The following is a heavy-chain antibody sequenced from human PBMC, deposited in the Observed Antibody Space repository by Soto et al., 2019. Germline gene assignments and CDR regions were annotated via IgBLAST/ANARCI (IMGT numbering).Heavy chain of an antibody. CDR2: IKSKTDGGTT. CDR3: AKLLHFDYGMDV. CDR1: GFTFSNAW. Sequence: GGSLRLSCAASGFTFSNAWMSWVRQAPGKGLEWVGRIKSKTDGGTTDYAAPVKGRFTISRDDSKNTLYLQMNSLKTEDTAVYYCAKLLHFDYGMDVWGQGTTVTVSS. J-gene: IGHJ6*02. V-gene: IGHV3-15*01.